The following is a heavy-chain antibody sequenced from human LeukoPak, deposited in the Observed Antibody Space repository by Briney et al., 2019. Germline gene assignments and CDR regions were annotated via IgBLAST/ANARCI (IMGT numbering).Heavy chain of an antibody. J-gene: IGHJ4*02. Sequence: GGSLRLSCAASGFTVSSNYMSWVRQVPGKGLEWVSVMYSAGHTYYADSVKGRFTVSRDNSKNMLYLQMNGLRAEDTAVYYCVRNPHYDTRGHPLDNWGQGTLVTVSS. CDR1: GFTVSSNY. D-gene: IGHD3-22*01. CDR2: MYSAGHT. V-gene: IGHV3-66*02. CDR3: VRNPHYDTRGHPLDN.